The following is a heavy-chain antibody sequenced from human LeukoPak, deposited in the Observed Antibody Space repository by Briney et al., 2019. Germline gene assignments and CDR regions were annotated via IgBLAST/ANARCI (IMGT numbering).Heavy chain of an antibody. CDR3: ARGRSSGWPYYFDY. D-gene: IGHD6-19*01. CDR1: GFTFSNYG. V-gene: IGHV3-33*03. Sequence: PGGSLRLSCAASGFTFSNYGMHWVRQASGKGLEWVALIWYDGRYKYYTDSVKGRFTISRDNSKNTLYLQMNSLRAEDTAVYYCARGRSSGWPYYFDYWGQGTLVTVSS. CDR2: IWYDGRYK. J-gene: IGHJ4*02.